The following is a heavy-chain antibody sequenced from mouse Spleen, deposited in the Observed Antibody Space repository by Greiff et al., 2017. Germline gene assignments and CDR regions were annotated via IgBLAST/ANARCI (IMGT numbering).Heavy chain of an antibody. V-gene: IGHV5-12-2*01. CDR2: ISNGGGST. D-gene: IGHD1-1*01. J-gene: IGHJ4*01. CDR1: GFTFSSYT. CDR3: ARQTTVERGAMDY. Sequence: EVMLVESGGGLVQPGGSLKLSCAASGFTFSSYTMSWVRQTPEKRLEWVAYISNGGGSTYYPDTVKGRFTISRDNAKNTLYLQMSSLKSEDTAMYYCARQTTVERGAMDYWGQGTSVTVSS.